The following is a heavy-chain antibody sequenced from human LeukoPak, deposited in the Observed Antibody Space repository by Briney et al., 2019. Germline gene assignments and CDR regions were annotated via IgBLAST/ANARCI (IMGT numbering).Heavy chain of an antibody. J-gene: IGHJ4*02. CDR1: GGSISSSSYY. D-gene: IGHD3-22*01. CDR3: ASQWGYYYDSSGPPFDY. Sequence: AETLSLTCTVSGGSISSSSYYWGWIRQPPGTGLEWIGSIYYSGSTYYNPSLKSRVTISVDTSKNQFSLKLSSVTAADTAVYYCASQWGYYYDSSGPPFDYWGQGTLVTVSS. V-gene: IGHV4-39*01. CDR2: IYYSGST.